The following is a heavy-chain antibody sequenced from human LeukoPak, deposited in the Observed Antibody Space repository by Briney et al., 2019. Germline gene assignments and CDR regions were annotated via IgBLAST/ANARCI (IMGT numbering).Heavy chain of an antibody. J-gene: IGHJ3*02. CDR1: GFTSSSYW. CDR2: INPDGSTT. V-gene: IGHV3-74*01. CDR3: VSTRIYPFEI. D-gene: IGHD3-16*02. Sequence: PGGSLRLSCAASGFTSSSYWMYWVRQAPGKRLLWVSAINPDGSTTSYVDSVKGRFSISRDNAKNTLYLQMNSLRVEDTAVYYCVSTRIYPFEIWGQGTMVTVSS.